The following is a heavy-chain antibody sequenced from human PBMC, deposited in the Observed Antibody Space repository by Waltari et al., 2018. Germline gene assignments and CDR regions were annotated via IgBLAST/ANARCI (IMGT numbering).Heavy chain of an antibody. J-gene: IGHJ4*02. CDR2: IYRSGIT. CDR3: ARDGSSGSGPFDY. V-gene: IGHV4-38-2*02. D-gene: IGHD3-10*01. CDR1: GYSISSGYY. Sequence: QVQLQESGPGLVKPSEPLSLTCAVSGYSISSGYYWGWIRQPPGKGLEWIGSIYRSGITYYNPSLKSRVTISVDTSKNRFSLNLTSVTASDTALYYCARDGSSGSGPFDYWGQGNLVTVSS.